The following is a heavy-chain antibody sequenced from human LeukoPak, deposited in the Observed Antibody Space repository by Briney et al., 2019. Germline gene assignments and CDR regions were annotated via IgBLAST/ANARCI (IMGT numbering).Heavy chain of an antibody. Sequence: PSETLSLTCAVYGGSFSGYYWSWIRQPPGTGLEWIGSISYTGTTHYNPSLKSRLTISADRSKNQFSLKLTSVTAADTAVYYCARRRIVATIDYWGQGTLVTVSS. J-gene: IGHJ4*02. D-gene: IGHD5-12*01. V-gene: IGHV4-34*01. CDR1: GGSFSGYY. CDR3: ARRRIVATIDY. CDR2: ISYTGTT.